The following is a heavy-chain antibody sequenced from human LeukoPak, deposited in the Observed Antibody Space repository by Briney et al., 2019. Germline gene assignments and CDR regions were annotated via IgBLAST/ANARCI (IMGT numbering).Heavy chain of an antibody. CDR2: MNPNSGNA. D-gene: IGHD3-22*01. V-gene: IGHV1-8*01. J-gene: IGHJ5*02. Sequence: GASVKVSCKASGYTFTSYDINWVRQATGQGLEWMGWMNPNSGNAGYAQKFQGRVTMTRNTSISTAYMELSSLRSEDTAVYYCARGRYYDRRFDPWGQGTLATVSS. CDR1: GYTFTSYD. CDR3: ARGRYYDRRFDP.